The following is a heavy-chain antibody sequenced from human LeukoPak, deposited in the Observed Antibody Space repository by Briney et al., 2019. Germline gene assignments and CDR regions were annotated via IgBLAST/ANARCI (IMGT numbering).Heavy chain of an antibody. CDR3: ARDPPDY. J-gene: IGHJ4*02. Sequence: GGSLRLSCAASGFTFSSYEMNWVRQAPGKGLEWVSYILNSGTTTYYADSVKGRFTISRDNAKNSLYLQMNSLGAEDTGVYYCARDPPDYWGQGILVTVPS. V-gene: IGHV3-48*03. CDR2: ILNSGTTT. CDR1: GFTFSSYE.